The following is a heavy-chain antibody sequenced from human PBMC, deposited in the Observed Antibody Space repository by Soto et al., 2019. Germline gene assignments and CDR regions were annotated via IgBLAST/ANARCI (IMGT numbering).Heavy chain of an antibody. CDR3: AAEDCTNGVCSLQFDY. Sequence: ASVKVSCKASGYTFTSYGISCVRQAPGQGREWMGWISAYNGNTNYAQKLQGRVTMTTDTSTSTAYMELSSLRSEDTAVYYCAAEDCTNGVCSLQFDYWGQGTLVTVSS. D-gene: IGHD2-8*01. V-gene: IGHV1-18*04. J-gene: IGHJ4*02. CDR2: ISAYNGNT. CDR1: GYTFTSYG.